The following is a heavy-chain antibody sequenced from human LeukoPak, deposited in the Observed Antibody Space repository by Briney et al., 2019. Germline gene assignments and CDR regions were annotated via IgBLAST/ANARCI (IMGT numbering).Heavy chain of an antibody. CDR3: AREPLDI. Sequence: DSVKGRFTISRDNAKISLYLQMNSLRDEDTAVYYCAREPLDIWGQGALVTVSS. D-gene: IGHD2-2*03. V-gene: IGHV3-48*02. J-gene: IGHJ4*02.